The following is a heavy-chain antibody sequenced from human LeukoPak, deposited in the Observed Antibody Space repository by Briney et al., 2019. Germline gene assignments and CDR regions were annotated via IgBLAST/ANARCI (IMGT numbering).Heavy chain of an antibody. J-gene: IGHJ6*02. CDR2: IVVGSGNT. Sequence: SVKVSCKASGFTFTSSAMQWVRQARGQRLEWIGWIVVGSGNTNYAQNFQERVTIPRDMSTSTAYMELSSLRSEDTAVYYCAACPNYYYYGMDVWGQGTTVTVSS. CDR1: GFTFTSSA. V-gene: IGHV1-58*02. CDR3: AACPNYYYYGMDV.